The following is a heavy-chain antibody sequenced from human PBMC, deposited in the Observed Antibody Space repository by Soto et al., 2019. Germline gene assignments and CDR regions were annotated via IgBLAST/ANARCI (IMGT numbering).Heavy chain of an antibody. Sequence: ASVKVSCKASGYTFTNYVLHWVRQAHGHRLEWMGWINAGNGNTKYSQKLQGRVTITRDTSASTAYMELTSLTSEDTAVYYCARNLRLGELSLPGYWGQGTLVTVSS. J-gene: IGHJ4*02. CDR1: GYTFTNYV. D-gene: IGHD3-16*02. V-gene: IGHV1-3*01. CDR2: INAGNGNT. CDR3: ARNLRLGELSLPGY.